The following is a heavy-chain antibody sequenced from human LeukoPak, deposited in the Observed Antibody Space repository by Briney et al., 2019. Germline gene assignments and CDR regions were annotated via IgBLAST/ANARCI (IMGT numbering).Heavy chain of an antibody. CDR2: IYYSGST. V-gene: IGHV4-39*07. CDR1: GGSISSSSYY. J-gene: IGHJ4*02. Sequence: SETLSLTCTVSGGSISSSSYYWGWIRQPPGKGLEWIGSIYYSGSTYYNPSLKSRVTISVDTSKNQFSLKLSSVTAADTAVYYCARAVLRYFDWLLSAPNFDYWGQGTLVTVSS. CDR3: ARAVLRYFDWLLSAPNFDY. D-gene: IGHD3-9*01.